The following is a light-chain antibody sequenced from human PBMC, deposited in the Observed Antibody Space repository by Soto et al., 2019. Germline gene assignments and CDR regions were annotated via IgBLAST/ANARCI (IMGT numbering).Light chain of an antibody. CDR2: SAF. CDR3: QQSYITPYT. J-gene: IGKJ2*01. Sequence: IQMTQSPSSLSASVGDTVTITCRASQSIIVHLNWYQQKPGKVPKLLIYSAFNLHSGVPSRFSVSVSATDFAPTICSLQPEDFATYYCQQSYITPYTFGQGTRLEIK. V-gene: IGKV1-39*01. CDR1: QSIIVH.